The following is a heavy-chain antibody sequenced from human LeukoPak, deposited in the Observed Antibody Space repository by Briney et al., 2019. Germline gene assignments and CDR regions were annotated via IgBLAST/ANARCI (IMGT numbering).Heavy chain of an antibody. J-gene: IGHJ4*02. D-gene: IGHD5-18*01. CDR1: GYTFINYY. V-gene: IGHV1-46*01. CDR2: INPSGGTT. Sequence: ASVRVSCKASGYTFINYYMHWVRQAPGQGHEWMGIINPSGGTTSYAQNFQGRVTITRDTSTSTVYMELSSLRSEDTAVYYCAREIGPRQLHLWGSAFDYWGQGTLVTVSS. CDR3: AREIGPRQLHLWGSAFDY.